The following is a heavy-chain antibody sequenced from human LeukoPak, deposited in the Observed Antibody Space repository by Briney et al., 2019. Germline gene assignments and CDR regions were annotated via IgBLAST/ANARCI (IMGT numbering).Heavy chain of an antibody. CDR1: GYTFTSYG. CDR3: ARGASSYYDSSDYFDY. J-gene: IGHJ4*02. V-gene: IGHV1-18*01. Sequence: ASVKVSCKASGYTFTSYGISWVRQAPGQGPEWMGWISVYNGNTNYAQKLQGRVTMTTDTSTSTAYMELRSLRSDDTAVYYCARGASSYYDSSDYFDYWGQGTLVTVSS. CDR2: ISVYNGNT. D-gene: IGHD3-22*01.